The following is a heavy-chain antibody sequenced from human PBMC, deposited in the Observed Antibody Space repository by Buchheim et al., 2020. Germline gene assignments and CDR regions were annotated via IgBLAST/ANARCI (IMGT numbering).Heavy chain of an antibody. Sequence: QVQLVQSGAEVKKPGASVKVSCKASGYTFTGYYMHWVRQAPGQGLEWMGWINPNSGGTNYAQKFQGRVTMTRDTSISTAYVELSRLRSDDTALYYCAREGGGVIVVVPAAMNPHDYYYYGMDVWGQGTT. J-gene: IGHJ6*02. CDR1: GYTFTGYY. D-gene: IGHD2-2*01. V-gene: IGHV1-2*02. CDR3: AREGGGVIVVVPAAMNPHDYYYYGMDV. CDR2: INPNSGGT.